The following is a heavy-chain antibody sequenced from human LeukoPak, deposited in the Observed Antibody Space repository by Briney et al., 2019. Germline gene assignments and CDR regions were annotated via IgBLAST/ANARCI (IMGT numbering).Heavy chain of an antibody. D-gene: IGHD3-10*01. Sequence: GASVKVSCKASGYTFTSHDISWARQAPGQGLEWMGRISVYNGHTNYAQNFQGRVTMTTDTFTNTAYMELRSLTSDDTAVYYCATSRLYNEDYWGQGTLVTVSS. V-gene: IGHV1-18*01. CDR2: ISVYNGHT. CDR1: GYTFTSHD. J-gene: IGHJ4*02. CDR3: ATSRLYNEDY.